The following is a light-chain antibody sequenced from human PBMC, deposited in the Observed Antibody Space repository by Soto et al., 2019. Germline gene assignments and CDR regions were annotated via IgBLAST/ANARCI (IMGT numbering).Light chain of an antibody. V-gene: IGKV1-27*01. CDR2: ATS. Sequence: DVQMTQSPSSRSAFVGDRVTITCLASQGIAPYLAWFQQKPGKVPKLLIYATSTLQSGVPSRFSGSGSGTDFTLTINSLQPEDVGTYYCQKYNSAPLTFGGGTKVEIK. CDR1: QGIAPY. CDR3: QKYNSAPLT. J-gene: IGKJ4*01.